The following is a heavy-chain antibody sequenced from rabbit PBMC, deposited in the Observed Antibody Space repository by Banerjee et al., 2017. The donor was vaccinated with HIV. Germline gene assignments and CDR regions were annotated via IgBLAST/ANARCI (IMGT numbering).Heavy chain of an antibody. CDR2: IYGGSGST. CDR3: VRDFPYSSSIGL. CDR1: GFTISSYH. J-gene: IGHJ6*01. D-gene: IGHD1-1*01. Sequence: QLKETGGGLVQPGESLTLSCKASGFTISSYHTGWVRQAPGKGLEWIGDIYGGSGSTDYASWVNGRFTISSHNAQNTLYLQLNSLTTADTATYFCVRDFPYSSSIGLWGPGTLVTVS. V-gene: IGHV1S7*01.